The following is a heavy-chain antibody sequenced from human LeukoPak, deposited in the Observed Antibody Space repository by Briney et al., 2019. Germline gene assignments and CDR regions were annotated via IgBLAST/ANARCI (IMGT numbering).Heavy chain of an antibody. D-gene: IGHD3-22*01. Sequence: GGSLRLSCAASGFTFGSYNMNLVRQAPGKGLEWVSSISTSSSYIYYADSVKGRFTISRDNAKKPLYLQTNSLRAGDTAVYYCARDGGDYYDSSGYPFHHWGQGTLVTVSS. J-gene: IGHJ1*01. CDR3: ARDGGDYYDSSGYPFHH. V-gene: IGHV3-21*01. CDR2: ISTSSSYI. CDR1: GFTFGSYN.